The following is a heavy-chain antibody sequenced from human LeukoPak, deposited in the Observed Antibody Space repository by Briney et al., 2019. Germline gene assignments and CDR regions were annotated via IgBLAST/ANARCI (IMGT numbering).Heavy chain of an antibody. D-gene: IGHD3-10*01. CDR1: GFTFSSYS. Sequence: GGSLRLSCAASGFTFSSYSMNWVRQAPGKGLEWVAVISYDGSNKYYADSVKGRFTISRDNSKNTLYLQMSSLRSEDTAVYYCARSYLQMVSASWGQGTLVTVSS. V-gene: IGHV3-30*03. CDR3: ARSYLQMVSAS. J-gene: IGHJ5*02. CDR2: ISYDGSNK.